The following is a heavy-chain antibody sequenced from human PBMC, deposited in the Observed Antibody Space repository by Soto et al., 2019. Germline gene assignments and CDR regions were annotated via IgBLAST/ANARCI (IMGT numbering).Heavy chain of an antibody. D-gene: IGHD3-22*01. J-gene: IGHJ4*02. CDR2: INAGNGNT. CDR1: GYTFTSYA. Sequence: QVHLVQSGAEVKKPGASVKVSCKASGYTFTSYAIHWVRQAPGQRLEWMGGINAGNGNTKYSQKFQGRVTITRDTSASTAYMELSSLRSEDTAVYYCARGDFYDIHDYWGQGTLVTVSS. CDR3: ARGDFYDIHDY. V-gene: IGHV1-3*01.